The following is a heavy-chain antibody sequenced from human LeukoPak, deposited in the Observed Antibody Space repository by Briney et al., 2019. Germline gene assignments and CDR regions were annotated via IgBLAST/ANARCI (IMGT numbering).Heavy chain of an antibody. V-gene: IGHV4-59*01. D-gene: IGHD6-13*01. Sequence: SETLSLTCTVSGGSISSYYWSWIRQPPGKGLEWIGYIYYSGSTNYNPSLKSRATISVDTSKNQFSLKLSSVTAADTAVYYCAGGAGTVRGYYYYMDVWGKGTTVTVSS. J-gene: IGHJ6*03. CDR2: IYYSGST. CDR1: GGSISSYY. CDR3: AGGAGTVRGYYYYMDV.